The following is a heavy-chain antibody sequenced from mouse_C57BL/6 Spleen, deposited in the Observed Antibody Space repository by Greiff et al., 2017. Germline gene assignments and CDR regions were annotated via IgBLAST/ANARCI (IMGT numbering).Heavy chain of an antibody. D-gene: IGHD1-1*01. Sequence: QVQLQQSGAELVKPGPSVTISCKASGYAFSSYWLNWVKQRPGKGLEWIGQLYPDDGDTNYNGKFKGKTTLTADQSSSKAYLQFSSLSLEVTAVYFWARTGGDYAGYWGQGTTLTVSS. J-gene: IGHJ2*01. CDR1: GYAFSSYW. CDR3: ARTGGDYAGY. CDR2: LYPDDGDT. V-gene: IGHV1-80*01.